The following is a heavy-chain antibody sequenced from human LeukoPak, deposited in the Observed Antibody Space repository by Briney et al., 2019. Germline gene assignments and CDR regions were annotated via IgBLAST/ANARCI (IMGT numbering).Heavy chain of an antibody. V-gene: IGHV4-59*08. Sequence: SETLSLTCTVSGGSISSYYWGWIRQPPGKGLEWIGYIYYSGSTNYNPSLKSRVTISVDTSKNQFSLNLSSVTAADTAVYYCARRLGVNPPSSNWSDPWGQGTLVTVSS. CDR1: GGSISSYY. D-gene: IGHD3-16*01. J-gene: IGHJ5*02. CDR3: ARRLGVNPPSSNWSDP. CDR2: IYYSGST.